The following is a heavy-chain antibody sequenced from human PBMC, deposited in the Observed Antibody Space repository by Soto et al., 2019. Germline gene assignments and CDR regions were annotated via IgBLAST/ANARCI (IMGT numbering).Heavy chain of an antibody. Sequence: QLQLQESGPGLVKPSETLSLTCTVSGGSISSSSYYWGWIRQPPGKGLEWIGSIYYSGSTYYNPSLKSRVTISVDTSKNQFSLKLSSVTAADTAVYYCARYQTIQRTIDYWGQGTLVTVSS. D-gene: IGHD3-9*01. CDR3: ARYQTIQRTIDY. V-gene: IGHV4-39*01. CDR1: GGSISSSSYY. J-gene: IGHJ4*02. CDR2: IYYSGST.